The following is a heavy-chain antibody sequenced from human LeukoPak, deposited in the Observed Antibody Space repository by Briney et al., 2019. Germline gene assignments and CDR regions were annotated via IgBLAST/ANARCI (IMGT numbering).Heavy chain of an antibody. D-gene: IGHD5-18*01. CDR2: INPNSGDT. J-gene: IGHJ4*02. CDR3: ARDRGYTYGNYFDQ. Sequence: GRQAXXXGXEWRGWINPNSGDTKYAQRFQARVTLTTDTSISTTYMELSSLKSDDTAVYYCARDRGYTYGNYFDQWGQGTLVTVSS. V-gene: IGHV1-2*02.